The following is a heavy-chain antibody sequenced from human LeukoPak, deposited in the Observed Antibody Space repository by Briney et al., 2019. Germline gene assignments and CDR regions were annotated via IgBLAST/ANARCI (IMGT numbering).Heavy chain of an antibody. V-gene: IGHV3-23*01. CDR2: ISDNGVTA. D-gene: IGHD3-9*01. CDR3: AKDPLYYDILSNYYYMDV. Sequence: PGGSLRLSCTASGFTFDDYDMSWVRQAPGKGLEWVSAISDNGVTAYYADFVKGRFTISRDNSKNTLFLQMNSLRAEDTAIYYCAKDPLYYDILSNYYYMDVWGKGATVTVSS. J-gene: IGHJ6*03. CDR1: GFTFDDYD.